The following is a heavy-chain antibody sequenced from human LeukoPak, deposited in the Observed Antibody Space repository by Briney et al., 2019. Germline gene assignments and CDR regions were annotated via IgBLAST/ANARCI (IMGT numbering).Heavy chain of an antibody. Sequence: GGSLRLSCAASGFTFSSYWMHWVRQAPGKGLVWVSRINSDGSSTSYADSVKGRFTISRDNSKNTLYLQMNSLRVEDTAVYYCAKVKYVGANRVGFDYWGQGTLVTVSS. CDR1: GFTFSSYW. D-gene: IGHD1-26*01. V-gene: IGHV3-74*01. CDR2: INSDGSST. J-gene: IGHJ4*02. CDR3: AKVKYVGANRVGFDY.